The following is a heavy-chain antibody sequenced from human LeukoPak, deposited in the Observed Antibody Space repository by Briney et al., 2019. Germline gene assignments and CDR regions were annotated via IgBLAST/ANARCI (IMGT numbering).Heavy chain of an antibody. J-gene: IGHJ3*02. CDR2: IYYSGST. D-gene: IGHD1-26*01. CDR1: GGSFSGYY. V-gene: IGHV4-34*01. Sequence: SETLSLTCAVYGGSFSGYYWSWIRQPPGKGLEWIGSIYYSGSTYYNPSLKSRVTISVDTSKNQFSLKLSSVTAADTAVYYCASEVGAHDAFDIWGQGTMVTVSS. CDR3: ASEVGAHDAFDI.